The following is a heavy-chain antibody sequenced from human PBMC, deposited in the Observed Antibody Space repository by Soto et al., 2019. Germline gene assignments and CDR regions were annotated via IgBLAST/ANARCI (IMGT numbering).Heavy chain of an antibody. CDR1: GGSISSYY. CDR2: IYYSGST. D-gene: IGHD6-13*01. V-gene: IGHV4-59*01. Sequence: LSLTCTVSGGSISSYYWSWIRQPPGKGLEWIGYIYYSGSTNYNPSLKSRVTISVDTSKNQFSLKLSSVTAADTAVYYCAREGSSWYAPDYWGQGTLVTVSS. CDR3: AREGSSWYAPDY. J-gene: IGHJ4*02.